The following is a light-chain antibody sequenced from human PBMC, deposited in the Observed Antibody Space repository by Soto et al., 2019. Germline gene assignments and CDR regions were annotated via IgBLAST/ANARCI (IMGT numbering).Light chain of an antibody. CDR2: DVS. CDR3: CSYAGSYTFEV. CDR1: SSDVGGYNY. Sequence: QSALTQPRSVSGSPGQSVTISCTGTSSDVGGYNYVSWYQQHPGKAPKLMIYDVSKRPSGVPDRFSGSKSSNTASLTISGLQAEDEADYYCCSYAGSYTFEVFGGGTKVTVL. V-gene: IGLV2-11*01. J-gene: IGLJ2*01.